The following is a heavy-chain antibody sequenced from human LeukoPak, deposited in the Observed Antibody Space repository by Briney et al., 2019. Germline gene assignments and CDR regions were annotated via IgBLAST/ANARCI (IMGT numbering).Heavy chain of an antibody. V-gene: IGHV3-20*04. CDR1: GFTFDDYG. CDR3: AKDGYFVPNWFDP. Sequence: PGGSLRLSCAASGFTFDDYGMSWVRQAPGKGLEWVSGINWNGGSTGYADSVKGRFTISRDNAKNSLYPQMNSLRAEDTAVYYCAKDGYFVPNWFDPWGQGNLVTVSS. CDR2: INWNGGST. D-gene: IGHD3-9*01. J-gene: IGHJ5*02.